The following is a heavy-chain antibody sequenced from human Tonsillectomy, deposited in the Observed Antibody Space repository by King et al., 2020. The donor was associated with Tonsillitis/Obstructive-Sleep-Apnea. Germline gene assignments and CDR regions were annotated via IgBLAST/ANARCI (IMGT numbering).Heavy chain of an antibody. CDR1: GGSISSSSYY. D-gene: IGHD3-22*01. CDR3: ARGGKYYYDSSGYY. CDR2: IYYSGST. V-gene: IGHV4-39*01. J-gene: IGHJ4*02. Sequence: QLQESGPGLVKPSETLSLTCTVSGGSISSSSYYWGWIRQPPGKWLEWIGSIYYSGSTYYNPSLKSRVTISVDTSKNQLSLKLISVTAADTAVYYCARGGKYYYDSSGYYWGQGTLVTVSS.